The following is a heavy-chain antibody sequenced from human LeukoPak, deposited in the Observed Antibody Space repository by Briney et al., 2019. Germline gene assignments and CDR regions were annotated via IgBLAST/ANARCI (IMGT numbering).Heavy chain of an antibody. J-gene: IGHJ4*02. CDR2: IIPIFGTA. V-gene: IGHV1-69*13. D-gene: IGHD2-2*01. Sequence: GASVKVSCKASGGTFSSYAISWVRQAPGQGLEWMGGIIPIFGTANYAQKFQGRVTITADESTSTAYMELSSLRSEDTAVYYCARFPGCSSTSCYPSVWGQGTLVTVSS. CDR1: GGTFSSYA. CDR3: ARFPGCSSTSCYPSV.